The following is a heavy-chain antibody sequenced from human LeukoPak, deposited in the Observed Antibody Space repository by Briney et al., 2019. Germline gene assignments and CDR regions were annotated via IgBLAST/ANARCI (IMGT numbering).Heavy chain of an antibody. CDR1: GFTVSSNY. V-gene: IGHV3-66*01. Sequence: SGGSMRLSCGASGFTVSSNYMSWVRQAPGKGLEWVSVIYSGGSTYYADSVKGRFTISRDNSKNTLYLQMNSLRAEDTAVYYCAREGIAARFVDYWGQGTLVTVSS. D-gene: IGHD6-6*01. CDR3: AREGIAARFVDY. J-gene: IGHJ4*02. CDR2: IYSGGST.